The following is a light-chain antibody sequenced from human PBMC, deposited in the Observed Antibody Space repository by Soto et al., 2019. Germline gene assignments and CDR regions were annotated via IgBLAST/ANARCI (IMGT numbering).Light chain of an antibody. CDR1: QSISIY. CDR3: QQSYRTPLT. Sequence: DIQVTQSPSSLSASVGDRVTITCRASQSISIYLNWYQQKPGKAPKLLIYTASSLQSGVPSRFSGSGSGTDFTLTISSLQPEDFATYYCQQSYRTPLTFGQGTKVEVK. V-gene: IGKV1-39*01. J-gene: IGKJ1*01. CDR2: TAS.